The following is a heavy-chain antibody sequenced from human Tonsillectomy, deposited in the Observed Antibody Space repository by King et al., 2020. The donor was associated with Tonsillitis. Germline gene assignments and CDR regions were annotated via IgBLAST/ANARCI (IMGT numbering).Heavy chain of an antibody. J-gene: IGHJ2*01. D-gene: IGHD6-19*01. CDR2: INYSGST. CDR1: GGSISSYY. Sequence: QLQESGPGLVKPSETLSLTCTVSGGSISSYYWSWIRQPPGKGLEWMGYINYSGSTNYTPPLTSRVTLSVATTKNQSSLKLPSVTAADTAVYYCAREYSSGWDRYWYFDLWGRGTLVTVSS. CDR3: AREYSSGWDRYWYFDL. V-gene: IGHV4-59*12.